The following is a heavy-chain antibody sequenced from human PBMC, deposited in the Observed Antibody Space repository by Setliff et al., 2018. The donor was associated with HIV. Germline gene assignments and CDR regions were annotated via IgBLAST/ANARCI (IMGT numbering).Heavy chain of an antibody. CDR1: GGSIRSGSHY. V-gene: IGHV4-61*09. Sequence: SETLSLTCTVSGGSIRSGSHYWTWIRQPAGKGPEWIGHIYTNGYTNYNPSLKSRVTISVDTSRDQFSLQLTSVTAADTAVYYCARAPPGIQNDAFDVWGQGTMVTVS. J-gene: IGHJ3*01. CDR3: ARAPPGIQNDAFDV. CDR2: IYTNGYT.